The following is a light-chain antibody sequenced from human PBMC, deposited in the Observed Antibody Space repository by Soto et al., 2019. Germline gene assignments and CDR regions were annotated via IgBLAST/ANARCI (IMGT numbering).Light chain of an antibody. CDR3: CSYAGSYTYV. CDR2: DVS. CDR1: SSDVGSYDY. J-gene: IGLJ2*01. Sequence: QSALTQPRSVSGSPGQSVTISCTGTSSDVGSYDYVSWYQQHPGKAPKLMIYDVSKRPSGVPDRFSGSKSGNTASLTISGLQGEDEADYYCCSYAGSYTYVFGGGTQLTVL. V-gene: IGLV2-11*01.